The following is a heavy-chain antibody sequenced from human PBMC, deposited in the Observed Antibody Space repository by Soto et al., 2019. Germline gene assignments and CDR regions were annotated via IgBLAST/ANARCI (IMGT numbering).Heavy chain of an antibody. Sequence: SETLSLTCTVSGGSISSGGYYWSWIRQHPGKGLEWIGYIYYSGRTYYNPSLKSRVTITVDTSKNQFSLKLSSVTAADTAVYYCARGLGIAARGEYAFDIWGQGTMVTVSS. V-gene: IGHV4-31*03. CDR3: ARGLGIAARGEYAFDI. CDR1: GGSISSGGYY. D-gene: IGHD6-6*01. CDR2: IYYSGRT. J-gene: IGHJ3*02.